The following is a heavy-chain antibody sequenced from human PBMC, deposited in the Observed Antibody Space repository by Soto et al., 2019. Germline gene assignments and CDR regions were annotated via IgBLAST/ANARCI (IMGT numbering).Heavy chain of an antibody. CDR1: GYTFTSYT. CDR2: INAGNGNT. V-gene: IGHV1-3*01. CDR3: ARNPVVVVDGTRALGY. Sequence: QVQLVQSGAEVKKPGASVKVSCKASGYTFTSYTMHWVRQAPGQGLEWMGWINAGNGNTQSSQKFQGRVTITRDTSASTAYMELGSLRSEDTAVYSCARNPVVVVDGTRALGYWGQGTLVTVSS. J-gene: IGHJ4*02. D-gene: IGHD2-15*01.